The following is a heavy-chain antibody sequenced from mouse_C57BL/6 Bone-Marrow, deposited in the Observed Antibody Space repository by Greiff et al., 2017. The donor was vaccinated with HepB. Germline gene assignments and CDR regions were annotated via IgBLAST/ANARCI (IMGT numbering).Heavy chain of an antibody. V-gene: IGHV1-39*01. D-gene: IGHD1-1*01. CDR3: ARPGSRTGAMDY. Sequence: EVKLMESGPELVKPGASVKISCKASGYSFTDYNMNWVKQSNGKSLEWIGVINPNYGTTSYNQKFKGKATLTVDQSSSTAYMQLNSLTSEDSAVYYCARPGSRTGAMDYWGQGTSVTVSS. CDR1: GYSFTDYN. J-gene: IGHJ4*01. CDR2: INPNYGTT.